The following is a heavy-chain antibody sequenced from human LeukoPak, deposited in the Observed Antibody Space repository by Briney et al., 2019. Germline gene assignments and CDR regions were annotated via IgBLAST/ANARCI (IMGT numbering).Heavy chain of an antibody. V-gene: IGHV3-23*01. CDR2: ISGSGGST. D-gene: IGHD3-3*01. CDR3: AKIVLRFLEWFNSGAFDI. Sequence: GGSLRLSCAASGFTFSSYAMSWVRQAPGKGLEWVSAISGSGGSTYYADSVKGRFTISRDNSKNTLYLQMNSLRAEDTAVYYCAKIVLRFLEWFNSGAFDIWGRGTMVTVSS. J-gene: IGHJ3*02. CDR1: GFTFSSYA.